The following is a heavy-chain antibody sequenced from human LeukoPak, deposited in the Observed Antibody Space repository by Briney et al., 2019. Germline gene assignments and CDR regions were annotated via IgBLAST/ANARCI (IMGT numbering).Heavy chain of an antibody. CDR1: GGTFSSYA. D-gene: IGHD6-19*01. J-gene: IGHJ4*02. CDR2: IIPIFGTA. Sequence: ASVKVSCKASGGTFSSYAISWVRQAPGQGLEWMGRIIPIFGTANYAQKLQGRVTITADKSTSTAYMELSSLRSEDTAVYYCARDKIAVAGTTSFDYWGQGTLVTVSS. V-gene: IGHV1-69*06. CDR3: ARDKIAVAGTTSFDY.